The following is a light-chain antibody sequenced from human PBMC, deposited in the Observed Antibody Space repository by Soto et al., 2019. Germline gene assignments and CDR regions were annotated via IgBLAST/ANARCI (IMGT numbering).Light chain of an antibody. CDR2: GAS. CDR3: QQYNNWPRT. CDR1: QSVSSN. J-gene: IGKJ1*01. Sequence: EIVMTQSPATLSVSPGERATLSCRASQSVSSNLAWYQQKPGQAPRLLIYGASTRATGIPARFSGSGSGTEFTLTISSLQSEDFAVYYCQQYNNWPRTLGQETKLDIK. V-gene: IGKV3-15*01.